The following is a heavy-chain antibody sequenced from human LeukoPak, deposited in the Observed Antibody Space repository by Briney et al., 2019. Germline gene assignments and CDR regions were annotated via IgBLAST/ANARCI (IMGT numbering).Heavy chain of an antibody. CDR1: GGSFSGYY. J-gene: IGHJ4*02. V-gene: IGHV4-34*01. D-gene: IGHD3-3*01. Sequence: PSETLSLTCAVYGGSFSGYYWSWIRQPPGKGLEWIGEINHSGSTNYNPSLKSRVTISVDTSKNQFSLKLSSVTAADTAVYYCARGSITIFGVVGWNYFDYWGQGTLVTASS. CDR3: ARGSITIFGVVGWNYFDY. CDR2: INHSGST.